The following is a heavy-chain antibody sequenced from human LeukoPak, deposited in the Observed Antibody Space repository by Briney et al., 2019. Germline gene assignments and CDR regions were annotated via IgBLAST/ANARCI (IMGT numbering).Heavy chain of an antibody. V-gene: IGHV3-23*01. CDR3: AIMHGYYDGSGYWVQ. CDR1: GFTFGSYG. D-gene: IGHD3-22*01. Sequence: GGSLRLPCAASGFTFGSYGVIWVPEAPGKGLEWVSFITPNADRTSYADSVEGRFTISRDNPRNTLYMQMNSLRDEDTALYYCAIMHGYYDGSGYWVQWGQGTLVTVSS. J-gene: IGHJ1*01. CDR2: ITPNADRT.